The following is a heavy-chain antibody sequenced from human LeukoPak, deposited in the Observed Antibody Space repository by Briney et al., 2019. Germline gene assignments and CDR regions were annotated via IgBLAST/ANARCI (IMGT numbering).Heavy chain of an antibody. CDR1: GGSTIGYY. V-gene: IGHV4-4*07. CDR3: ARGASGRWDFDY. D-gene: IGHD3-10*01. CDR2: IYSSGST. Sequence: SETLTLTCTVSGGSTIGYYWGWIRQPAGKGLEWIGRIYSSGSTYYNPSLKSRVTVSVDTSKNQLSLKLTSVTAADTAVYYCARGASGRWDFDYWGQGTLVTVSS. J-gene: IGHJ4*02.